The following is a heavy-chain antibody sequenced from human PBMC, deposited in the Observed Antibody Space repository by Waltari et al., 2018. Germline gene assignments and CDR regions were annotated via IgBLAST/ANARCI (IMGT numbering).Heavy chain of an antibody. Sequence: EVQLLESGGGLVQPGGSLSLSFAASGFSFGGFVLNWVRQAPGKGLEWVSGVSGSGATKYYADAVRGRFTVSRDNNRNTMYLQMNSLRAEDTAVYYCAKAFRGYSGSYFDIWGRGTLVAVSA. J-gene: IGHJ4*02. CDR1: GFSFGGFV. D-gene: IGHD5-12*01. CDR3: AKAFRGYSGSYFDI. V-gene: IGHV3-23*01. CDR2: VSGSGATK.